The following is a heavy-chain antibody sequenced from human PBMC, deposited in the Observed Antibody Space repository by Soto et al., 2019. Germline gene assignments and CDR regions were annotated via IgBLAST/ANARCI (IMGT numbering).Heavy chain of an antibody. V-gene: IGHV4-39*07. D-gene: IGHD3-10*01. Sequence: PSETLSLTCTVSGGSISSSSYYWGWIRQPPGKGLEWIGSIYYSGSTYYNPSLKSRVTISVDTSKNQFSLKLSSVTAADTAVYYCARDITMVRGVGPDYWGQGTLVTVSS. CDR1: GGSISSSSYY. CDR2: IYYSGST. J-gene: IGHJ4*02. CDR3: ARDITMVRGVGPDY.